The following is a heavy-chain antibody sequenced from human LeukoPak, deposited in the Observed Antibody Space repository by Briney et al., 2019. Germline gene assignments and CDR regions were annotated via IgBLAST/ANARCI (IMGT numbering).Heavy chain of an antibody. Sequence: ASVKVSCKASGYTFTGYGISWVRQAPGQGLEWMGWISAYNGNTNYAQKLQGRVTMTTDTSTSTAYMELRSLRSDDTAVYYCARDAGIYYDSSGYYDYWGQGTLVTVSS. D-gene: IGHD3-22*01. CDR3: ARDAGIYYDSSGYYDY. CDR1: GYTFTGYG. CDR2: ISAYNGNT. J-gene: IGHJ4*02. V-gene: IGHV1-18*01.